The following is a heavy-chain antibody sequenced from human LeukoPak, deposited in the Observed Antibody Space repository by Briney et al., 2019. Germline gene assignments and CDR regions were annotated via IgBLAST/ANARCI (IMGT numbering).Heavy chain of an antibody. D-gene: IGHD6-13*01. Sequence: TSETLSLTCIISGGSISSYYWSWIRQSPGKGLEWIGYITYTGSTDYDPSLKSRVTISVDTSRNQFSLRLNSVTAADTAVYYCALSPLGAAGTWSGLFDYWGQGTLVTVSS. CDR3: ALSPLGAAGTWSGLFDY. CDR1: GGSISSYY. CDR2: ITYTGST. J-gene: IGHJ4*02. V-gene: IGHV4-59*01.